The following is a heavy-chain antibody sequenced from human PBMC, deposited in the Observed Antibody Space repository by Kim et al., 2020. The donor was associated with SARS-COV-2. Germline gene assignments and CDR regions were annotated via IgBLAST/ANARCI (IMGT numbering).Heavy chain of an antibody. V-gene: IGHV4-4*02. D-gene: IGHD6-13*01. Sequence: SQTLSLTCAVSGGSISSSNWWSWVRQPPGKGLEWIGEIYHSGSTNYNPSLKSRVTISVDKSKNQFSLKLSSVTAADTAVYYCARVWGSSSWYPNWFDPWGQGTLVTVSS. CDR1: GGSISSSNW. CDR2: IYHSGST. J-gene: IGHJ5*02. CDR3: ARVWGSSSWYPNWFDP.